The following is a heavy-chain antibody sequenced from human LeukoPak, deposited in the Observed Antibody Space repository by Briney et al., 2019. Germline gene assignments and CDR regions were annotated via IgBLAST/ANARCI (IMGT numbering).Heavy chain of an antibody. V-gene: IGHV3-48*02. Sequence: GGSLTLPCTLWSHTYQLCHVMDSGQAPGKGLEWVSYISGSDNTIYYADSVKGRFTFSRDNSRNSLYLQINSLRDEDTAVYYCARVLHGYSFGALDYWGQGTLVTVSS. CDR3: ARVLHGYSFGALDY. CDR1: SHTYQLC. D-gene: IGHD5-12*01. J-gene: IGHJ4*02. CDR2: ISGSDNTI.